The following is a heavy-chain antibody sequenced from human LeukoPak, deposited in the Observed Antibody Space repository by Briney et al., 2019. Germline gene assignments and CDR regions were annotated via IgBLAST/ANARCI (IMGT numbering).Heavy chain of an antibody. Sequence: GGSLRLSCAASGFTFSSYAMSWVRQAPGKGLEWVSAISGSGGSTYYADSVKGRFTISRDNAKNSLYLQMNSLRAEDTAVYYCARRHYCSSTSCSRSFDPWGQGTLVTVSS. V-gene: IGHV3-23*01. J-gene: IGHJ5*02. D-gene: IGHD2-2*01. CDR3: ARRHYCSSTSCSRSFDP. CDR2: ISGSGGST. CDR1: GFTFSSYA.